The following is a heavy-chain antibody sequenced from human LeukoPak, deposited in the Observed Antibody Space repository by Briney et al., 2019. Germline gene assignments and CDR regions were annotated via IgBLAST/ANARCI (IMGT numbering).Heavy chain of an antibody. D-gene: IGHD2-2*01. CDR3: ARDELSIPQCSTSCTDAFDI. J-gene: IGHJ3*02. CDR1: GDSVSSNSAA. Sequence: SQTLSLTCAISGDSVSSNSAAWNWIRQSPSRGLEWLGRTYYRSKWYNDYAVSVKSRITINPDTSKNQFSLQLNSVTPEDTAVYYCARDELSIPQCSTSCTDAFDIWGQGTMVTVSS. V-gene: IGHV6-1*01. CDR2: TYYRSKWYN.